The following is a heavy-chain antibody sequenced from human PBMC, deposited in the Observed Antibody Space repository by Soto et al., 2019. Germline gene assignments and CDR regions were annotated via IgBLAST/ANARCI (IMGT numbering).Heavy chain of an antibody. Sequence: GSSVKVSCKASGYSFTSYFIYWVRQAPGQRLEWMGWINAGNGNTKSSQKFQARVTITSDTSASTAYMELSSLRSEDTAVYFCARGVENIVVVLDVFGYYGMDVWGQGTTVTVSS. D-gene: IGHD2-2*01. CDR2: INAGNGNT. J-gene: IGHJ6*02. CDR1: GYSFTSYF. V-gene: IGHV1-3*01. CDR3: ARGVENIVVVLDVFGYYGMDV.